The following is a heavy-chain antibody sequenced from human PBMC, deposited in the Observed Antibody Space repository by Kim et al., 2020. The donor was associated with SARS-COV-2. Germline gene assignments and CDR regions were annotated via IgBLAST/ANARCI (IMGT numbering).Heavy chain of an antibody. Sequence: GGSLRLSCAASGFIFSSYGMQWVRQAPGKGLEWVAVISYDGSNKVYTDSVKGRFTISRDNSKNTLYLQMNSLGAEDTAVYYCACYSGTGTKIDYWGQGTLVIVSS. CDR3: ACYSGTGTKIDY. D-gene: IGHD6-13*01. J-gene: IGHJ4*02. CDR2: ISYDGSNK. CDR1: GFIFSSYG. V-gene: IGHV3-33*05.